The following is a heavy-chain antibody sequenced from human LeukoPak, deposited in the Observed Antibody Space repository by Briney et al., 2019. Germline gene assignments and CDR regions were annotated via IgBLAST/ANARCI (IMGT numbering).Heavy chain of an antibody. CDR1: GYTFTGYY. Sequence: ASVKVSCKASGYTFTGYYMHWVRQAPGQGLEWMGWINPNSGGTNYAQKFQGRVTMTRDTSISTAYMELSRLRSDDTAVYYCARELVAGYSSGLNFDYWGQGTLVTVSS. J-gene: IGHJ4*02. D-gene: IGHD6-19*01. CDR2: INPNSGGT. V-gene: IGHV1-2*02. CDR3: ARELVAGYSSGLNFDY.